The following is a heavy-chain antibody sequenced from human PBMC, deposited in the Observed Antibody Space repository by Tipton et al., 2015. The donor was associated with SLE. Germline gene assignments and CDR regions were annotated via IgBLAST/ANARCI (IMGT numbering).Heavy chain of an antibody. D-gene: IGHD3-9*01. Sequence: SLRLSCAASGFTFSTYELNWVRQAPGKGLEWISCISSSGSTMYYADSVKGRFTISRDNAKNSLYLQMNSLRAEDTAVYYCARHGQSRLIINYMDVWGKGTTVTVSS. J-gene: IGHJ6*03. CDR2: ISSSGSTM. CDR1: GFTFSTYE. CDR3: ARHGQSRLIINYMDV. V-gene: IGHV3-48*03.